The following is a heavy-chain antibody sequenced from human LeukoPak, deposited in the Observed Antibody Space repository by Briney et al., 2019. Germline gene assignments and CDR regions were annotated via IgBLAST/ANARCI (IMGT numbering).Heavy chain of an antibody. Sequence: HTGGSLRLSCAASGFTFSSYAMSWVRQAPEKGLAWVSDISGSGGTTYYADSVKGRFTISRDNFKNTLFLQMNSLRAEDTAVYYCAKQYSSGWLRIFDYWGQGTLVTVSS. V-gene: IGHV3-23*01. J-gene: IGHJ4*02. D-gene: IGHD6-19*01. CDR2: ISGSGGTT. CDR3: AKQYSSGWLRIFDY. CDR1: GFTFSSYA.